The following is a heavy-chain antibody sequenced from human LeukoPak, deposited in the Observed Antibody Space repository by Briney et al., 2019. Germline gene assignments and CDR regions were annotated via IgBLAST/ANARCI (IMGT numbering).Heavy chain of an antibody. CDR3: ARGLVSADSPWGY. D-gene: IGHD7-27*01. J-gene: IGHJ4*02. CDR2: INHSGST. Sequence: SETLSLTCAVYGGSFSGYYWSWIRQPPGKGLEWIGEINHSGSTNYNPSLKSRVTISVDTSKNQFSLKLSSVTAADTAVYYRARGLVSADSPWGYWGQGTLVTVSS. V-gene: IGHV4-34*01. CDR1: GGSFSGYY.